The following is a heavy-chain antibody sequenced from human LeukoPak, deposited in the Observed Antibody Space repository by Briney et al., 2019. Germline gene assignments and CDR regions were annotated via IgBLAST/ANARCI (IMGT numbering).Heavy chain of an antibody. V-gene: IGHV3-23*01. CDR2: IFNSGDVT. CDR1: GFSFSTYA. D-gene: IGHD6-19*01. Sequence: GGSLRLSCAASGFSFSTYAMTWVRQAPGRGLEWVSTIFNSGDVTYYSGSVRGRFTISRDNSKNTLDLQMNSLRAEDTAVYYCAKDLRGIAVAGALIDYWGQGTLATVSS. CDR3: AKDLRGIAVAGALIDY. J-gene: IGHJ4*02.